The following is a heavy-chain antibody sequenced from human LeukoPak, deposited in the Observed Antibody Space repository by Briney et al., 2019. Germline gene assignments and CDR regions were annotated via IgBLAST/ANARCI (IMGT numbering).Heavy chain of an antibody. CDR1: GFSFSDTY. CDR3: ATSSFYGQL. V-gene: IGHV3-11*01. Sequence: GGSLRLSCAASGFSFSDTYMSWIRQAPGKGLEWIAYIATGGYTLDYADAVRGRFTVSRDNAKNSLYLQMNSLRVEDTAVYYCATSSFYGQLWGQGTLVTVSS. J-gene: IGHJ1*01. CDR2: IATGGYTL. D-gene: IGHD2/OR15-2a*01.